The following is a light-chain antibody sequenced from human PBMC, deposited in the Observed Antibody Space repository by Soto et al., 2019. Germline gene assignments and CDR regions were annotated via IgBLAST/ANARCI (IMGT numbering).Light chain of an antibody. CDR3: QQGYSPLLT. Sequence: DILMTQSPSSLSASVGDRVTITCRASQSIASSLNWLQLKPGKAPKLLLYATSTLQSGVPSRFSGSGSGSHFTLTISSLQPEDSAVYFCQQGYSPLLTFGGGTRVEIK. CDR1: QSIASS. J-gene: IGKJ4*01. CDR2: ATS. V-gene: IGKV1-39*01.